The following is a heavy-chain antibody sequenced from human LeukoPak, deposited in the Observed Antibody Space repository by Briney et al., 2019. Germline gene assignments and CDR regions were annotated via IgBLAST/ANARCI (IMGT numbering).Heavy chain of an antibody. J-gene: IGHJ5*02. V-gene: IGHV3-21*01. Sequence: GGSLRLSCAASGFTFSSYSMNWVRQAPGKGLEWVSFISSSSSYIYYADSVKGRFTISRDNAKNSLYLQMNSLRAEDTAVYYCARDPYSSSWTKGWFDPWGQGTLVTVSS. D-gene: IGHD6-13*01. CDR2: ISSSSSYI. CDR1: GFTFSSYS. CDR3: ARDPYSSSWTKGWFDP.